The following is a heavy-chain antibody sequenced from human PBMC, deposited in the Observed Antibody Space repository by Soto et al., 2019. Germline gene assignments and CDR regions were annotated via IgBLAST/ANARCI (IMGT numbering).Heavy chain of an antibody. CDR1: GGSISSGGYY. J-gene: IGHJ6*02. Sequence: QVQLQESGPGLVKPSQTLSLTCTVSGGSISSGGYYWSWIRQHPGKGLEWIGYIYYSGSTYYNPSLKSRVTISVDTSKNQFSLKLSSVTAADTAVYYCARGNYGDYVPVYGMDVWGQGTTVTVSS. CDR2: IYYSGST. CDR3: ARGNYGDYVPVYGMDV. D-gene: IGHD4-17*01. V-gene: IGHV4-31*03.